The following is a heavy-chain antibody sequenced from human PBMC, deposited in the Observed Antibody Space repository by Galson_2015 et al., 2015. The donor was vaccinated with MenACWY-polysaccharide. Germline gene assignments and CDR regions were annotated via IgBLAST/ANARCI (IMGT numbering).Heavy chain of an antibody. CDR2: INATGNNA. D-gene: IGHD1-26*01. Sequence: SLRLSCAASGGNFNSYAMTWVRQAPGKGLEWVSSINATGNNAHYLESVTGRFFTSRVNSTNTLFLQMNGLTTEDTSVYYCFLVGTVGRVYRGRGVLVTVPS. J-gene: IGHJ4*02. V-gene: IGHV3-23*01. CDR1: GGNFNSYA. CDR3: FLVGTVGRVY.